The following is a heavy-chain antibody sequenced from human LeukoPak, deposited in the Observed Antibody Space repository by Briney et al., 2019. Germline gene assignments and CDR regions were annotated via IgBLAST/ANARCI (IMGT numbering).Heavy chain of an antibody. J-gene: IGHJ6*02. D-gene: IGHD3-9*01. CDR2: INPSGGST. CDR1: GYTFTSYY. CDR3: AREGVVDISKYGMDV. Sequence: ASVKVSCKASGYTFTSYYMHWVRQAPGQGLEWMGIINPSGGSTSYAQKFQGRVTMTRDTSTSTVYMELSSLRSEDTAVYYCAREGVVDISKYGMDVWGQGPRSPSP. V-gene: IGHV1-46*01.